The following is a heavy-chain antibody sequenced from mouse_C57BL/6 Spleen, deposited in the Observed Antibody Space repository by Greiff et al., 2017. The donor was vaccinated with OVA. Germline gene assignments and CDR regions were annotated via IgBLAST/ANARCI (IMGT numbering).Heavy chain of an antibody. J-gene: IGHJ2*01. D-gene: IGHD1-1*01. CDR1: GYTFTSYW. CDR3: ARSFITTVVATSYYFDY. CDR2: IYPGSGST. V-gene: IGHV1-55*01. Sequence: QVQLQQSGAELVKPGASVKMSCKASGYTFTSYWITWVKQRPGQGLEWIGDIYPGSGSTNYNEKFKSKATLTVDTSSSTAYMQLSSLTSEDSAVYYCARSFITTVVATSYYFDYWGQGTTLTVSS.